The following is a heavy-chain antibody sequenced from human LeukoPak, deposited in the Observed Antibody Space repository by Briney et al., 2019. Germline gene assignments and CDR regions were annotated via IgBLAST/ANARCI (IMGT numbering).Heavy chain of an antibody. CDR1: GFTFSSYG. J-gene: IGHJ3*02. Sequence: PGGSLRLSCAASGFTFSSYGMHWVRQAPGKGLEWVAFIRYDGSNKYYADSVKGRFTISRDNSKNTLYLQMNSLRAEDTAVYYCARGGTGIAAPRAFDIWGQGTMVTVSS. D-gene: IGHD6-13*01. V-gene: IGHV3-30*02. CDR3: ARGGTGIAAPRAFDI. CDR2: IRYDGSNK.